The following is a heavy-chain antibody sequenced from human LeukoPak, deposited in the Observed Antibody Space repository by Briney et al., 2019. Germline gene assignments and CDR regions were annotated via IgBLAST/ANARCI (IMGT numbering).Heavy chain of an antibody. CDR1: GDSFSGYY. V-gene: IGHV4-34*01. CDR3: ARGGIAVAGSDWNYFDY. Sequence: SETLSLTCAVYGDSFSGYYWSWLRQPPGKGLEWIGEINHSGSTNYNPSLKSRVTISVDTSKNQFSLKLSSVTAADTAVYYCARGGIAVAGSDWNYFDYWGQGTLVTVSS. J-gene: IGHJ4*02. D-gene: IGHD6-19*01. CDR2: INHSGST.